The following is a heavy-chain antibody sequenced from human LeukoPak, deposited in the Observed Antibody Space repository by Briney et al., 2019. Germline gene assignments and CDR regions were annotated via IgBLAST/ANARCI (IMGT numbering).Heavy chain of an antibody. Sequence: PGGSLRLSCAASGFTVSSNYMSWVRQAPGKGLEWVSVIYSGGSTYYADSVKGRFTISRDNSKNTLYLQMNSLRAEDTAVYYCARERNIDYSNYYFDYWGQGTLVTVSS. CDR3: ARERNIDYSNYYFDY. D-gene: IGHD4-11*01. V-gene: IGHV3-53*01. J-gene: IGHJ4*02. CDR2: IYSGGST. CDR1: GFTVSSNY.